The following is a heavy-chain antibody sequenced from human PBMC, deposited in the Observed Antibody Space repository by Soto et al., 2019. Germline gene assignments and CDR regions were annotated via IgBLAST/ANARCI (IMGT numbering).Heavy chain of an antibody. CDR3: ARRVLSLWFGAGGMDV. D-gene: IGHD3-10*01. V-gene: IGHV4-39*01. J-gene: IGHJ6*02. Sequence: QLQLQESGPGLVKPSETLSLTCTVSGGSISSSSYYWGWIRQPPGKGLEWIGSIYYSGSTYYNPSLKSRVTISVDTSKNQFSLKLSSVTAADTAVYYCARRVLSLWFGAGGMDVWGQGTTVTVSS. CDR1: GGSISSSSYY. CDR2: IYYSGST.